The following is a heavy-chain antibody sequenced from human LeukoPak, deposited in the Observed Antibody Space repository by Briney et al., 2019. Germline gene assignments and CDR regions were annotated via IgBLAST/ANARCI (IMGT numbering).Heavy chain of an antibody. Sequence: GGSLRLSCAASGFTFSSYGMHWVRQAPGKGLEWVAFIRYDGSNKYYADSVKGRFTISRDNSKNTLYLQMNSLRAEDTAVYYCARVPAPKAAAGSLIDYWGQGTLVTVSS. J-gene: IGHJ4*02. V-gene: IGHV3-30*02. D-gene: IGHD6-13*01. CDR2: IRYDGSNK. CDR1: GFTFSSYG. CDR3: ARVPAPKAAAGSLIDY.